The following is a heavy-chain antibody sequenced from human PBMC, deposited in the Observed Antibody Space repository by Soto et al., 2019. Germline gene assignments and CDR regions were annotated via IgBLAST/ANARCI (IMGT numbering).Heavy chain of an antibody. CDR1: GGSISTVVHY. V-gene: IGHV4-31*02. CDR2: IYHTGST. D-gene: IGHD1-1*01. J-gene: IGHJ4*02. CDR3: ARATGTLRSRNCDY. Sequence: SETRSLTWSVSGGSISTVVHYWTWIRQPPGKGLEWIGSIYHTGSTYYSKSLRSRLTMSVDTSKSQFSLRLSSVTAADTAVYYCARATGTLRSRNCDYWGQGSLVTVSS.